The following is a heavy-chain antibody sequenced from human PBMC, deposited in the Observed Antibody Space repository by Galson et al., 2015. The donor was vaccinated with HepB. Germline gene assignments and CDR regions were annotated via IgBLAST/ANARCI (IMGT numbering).Heavy chain of an antibody. V-gene: IGHV7-4-1*02. CDR1: GYTFTRYS. CDR2: INTNTGNP. Sequence: SVKVSCKASGYTFTRYSLSWVRQTPGQGPEWMGWINTNTGNPTYAQGFTGRFVFSLDTSVNTAFLQISSLKAEDTAVYYCVRNLPPGGDYSVDYWGQGTLVTVSS. D-gene: IGHD4-17*01. J-gene: IGHJ4*02. CDR3: VRNLPPGGDYSVDY.